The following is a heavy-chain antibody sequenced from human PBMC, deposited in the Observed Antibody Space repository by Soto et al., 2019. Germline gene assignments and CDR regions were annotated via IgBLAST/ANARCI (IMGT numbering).Heavy chain of an antibody. Sequence: SGPTLVNPTQTLTLTCTFSGFSLSTRGVGVGWIRQPPGKALKWLALIYWDDNRRYSPSLKGRLTITKDTSKNQVVLTMTNMDPVDTATYYCAHSPSGWYPFDYWGQGTLVTVSS. J-gene: IGHJ4*02. CDR2: IYWDDNR. D-gene: IGHD6-19*01. V-gene: IGHV2-5*02. CDR1: GFSLSTRGVG. CDR3: AHSPSGWYPFDY.